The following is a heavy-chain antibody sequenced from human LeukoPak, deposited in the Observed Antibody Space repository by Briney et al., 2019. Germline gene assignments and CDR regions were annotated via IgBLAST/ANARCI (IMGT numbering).Heavy chain of an antibody. D-gene: IGHD2-2*01. CDR3: TRVGDIVVVPAALWFDY. J-gene: IGHJ4*02. CDR2: IRSKAYGGTT. V-gene: IGHV3-49*04. Sequence: PGRSLRLSCTAFGFTFGDYAMSWVRQAPGKGLEWVGFIRSKAYGGTTEYAASVKGRFTISRDDSKSIAYLQMNSLKTEDTAVYYCTRVGDIVVVPAALWFDYWGQGTLVTVSS. CDR1: GFTFGDYA.